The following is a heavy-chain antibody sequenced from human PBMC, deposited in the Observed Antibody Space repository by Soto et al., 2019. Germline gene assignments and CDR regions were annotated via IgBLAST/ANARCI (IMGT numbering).Heavy chain of an antibody. CDR3: AGWYSSGWSSAYGMYV. CDR1: GYTFTSYY. CDR2: MNPSGGST. Sequence: QVQLVQSGAEVKTPRASVKVSCKASGYTFTSYYMHWVRQAPGQGLEWMGIMNPSGGSTSYAQKFQGKVTMTMDTSTSTGYMELGSLRSVDTAVYYWAGWYSSGWSSAYGMYVWGQETKVTVSS. D-gene: IGHD6-19*01. J-gene: IGHJ6*02. V-gene: IGHV1-46*01.